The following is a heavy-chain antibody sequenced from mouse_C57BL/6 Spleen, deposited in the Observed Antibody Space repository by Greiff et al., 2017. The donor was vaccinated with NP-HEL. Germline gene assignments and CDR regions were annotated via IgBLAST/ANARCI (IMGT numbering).Heavy chain of an antibody. V-gene: IGHV1-4*01. D-gene: IGHD2-1*01. Sequence: VQLQQSGAELVRPGASVKMSCKASGYTFTSYTMHWVKQRPGQGLEWIGDIDPTSGYTNYNQKFKDKATLTADKSSSTAYMQLRSLTSEDSAVYYCARGGYGTPFDDWGQGTTVTVSA. CDR3: ARGGYGTPFDD. CDR2: IDPTSGYT. J-gene: IGHJ2*01. CDR1: GYTFTSYT.